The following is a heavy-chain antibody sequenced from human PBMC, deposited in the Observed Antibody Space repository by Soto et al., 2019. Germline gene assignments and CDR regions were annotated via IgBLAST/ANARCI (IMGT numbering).Heavy chain of an antibody. J-gene: IGHJ6*02. CDR2: INHSGST. Sequence: SETLSLTCAVYGGSFSGYYWSWIRQSPGKGLERIGEINHSGSTNYNPSLKSRVTISVDTSKNQFSLKLSSVTAADTAVYYCARGELRVIGHWLEKNYYCYYGMDVWGQGTTVSVSS. V-gene: IGHV4-34*01. D-gene: IGHD6-19*01. CDR3: ARGELRVIGHWLEKNYYCYYGMDV. CDR1: GGSFSGYY.